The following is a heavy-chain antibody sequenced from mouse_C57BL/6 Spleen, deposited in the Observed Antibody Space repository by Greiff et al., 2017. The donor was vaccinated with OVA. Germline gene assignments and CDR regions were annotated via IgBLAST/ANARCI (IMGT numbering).Heavy chain of an antibody. V-gene: IGHV1-50*01. J-gene: IGHJ2*01. Sequence: QVQLQQPGAELVKPGASVKLSCKASGYTFTSYWMQWVKQRSGQGLEWIGEIDPSDSYTNYNQKFKGNATLTVDTSSSTAYMQLSSLTSEVSAVYYCARNHYDNYDFDYWGEGTTLTVSS. D-gene: IGHD2-1*01. CDR3: ARNHYDNYDFDY. CDR2: IDPSDSYT. CDR1: GYTFTSYW.